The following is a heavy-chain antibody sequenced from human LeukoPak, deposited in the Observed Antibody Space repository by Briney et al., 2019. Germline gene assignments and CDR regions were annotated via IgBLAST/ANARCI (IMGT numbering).Heavy chain of an antibody. J-gene: IGHJ6*02. CDR1: GFTFSSYE. D-gene: IGHD3-10*01. CDR2: ISSSGSII. V-gene: IGHV3-48*03. CDR3: AREGSNLNYYGSDYGMDV. Sequence: GGSLRLSCAASGFTFSSYEMNWVRQAPGEGLEWVSYISSSGSIIYYADSVKGRFTISRDNAKNSLYLQMNSLRAEDTAVYYCAREGSNLNYYGSDYGMDVWGQGTTVTASS.